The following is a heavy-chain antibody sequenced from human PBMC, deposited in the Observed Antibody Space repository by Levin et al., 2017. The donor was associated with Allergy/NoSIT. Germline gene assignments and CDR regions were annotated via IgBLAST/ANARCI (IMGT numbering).Heavy chain of an antibody. CDR3: ARADGYNYFDY. Sequence: GESLKISCAASGFTFSDHYMDWVRQAPGKGLEWVGRTRNKANSYTTEYAASVKGRFTISRDDSKNSLYLQMNSLKTEDTAVYYCARADGYNYFDYWGQGTLVTVSS. J-gene: IGHJ4*02. CDR2: TRNKANSYTT. D-gene: IGHD5-24*01. V-gene: IGHV3-72*01. CDR1: GFTFSDHY.